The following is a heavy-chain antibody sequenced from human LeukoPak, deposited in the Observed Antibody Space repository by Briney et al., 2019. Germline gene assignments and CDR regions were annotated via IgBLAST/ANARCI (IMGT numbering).Heavy chain of an antibody. CDR1: GFTFSGYA. CDR3: AKELGYCTNGVCYPAPNWFDP. Sequence: GGSLRLSCAASGFTFSGYAMSWVRQAPGKGLEWVSAISGSGGSTYYADSVKGRFTISRDNSKNTLCLQMNSLRAEDTAVYYCAKELGYCTNGVCYPAPNWFDPWGQGTLVTVSS. D-gene: IGHD2-8*01. V-gene: IGHV3-23*01. J-gene: IGHJ5*02. CDR2: ISGSGGST.